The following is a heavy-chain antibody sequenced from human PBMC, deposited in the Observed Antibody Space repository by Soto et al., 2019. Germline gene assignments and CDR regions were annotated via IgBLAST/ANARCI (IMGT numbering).Heavy chain of an antibody. Sequence: QVQLQESGPGLVKPSETLSLTCSVSGGSLTSYYWSWIRQPPGKGLEWIGYTDSSGSTSYNPSLKSRVTIIVDTSKNQFSLRLSSVTAADTAMLYCAKSFAVVTFDVWGLGTLVTVSS. J-gene: IGHJ4*02. CDR3: AKSFAVVTFDV. D-gene: IGHD3-3*01. CDR1: GGSLTSYY. V-gene: IGHV4-59*01. CDR2: TDSSGST.